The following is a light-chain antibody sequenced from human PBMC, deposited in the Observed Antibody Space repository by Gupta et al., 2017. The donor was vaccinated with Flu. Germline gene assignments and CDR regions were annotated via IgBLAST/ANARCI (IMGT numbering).Light chain of an antibody. CDR2: EVN. J-gene: IGLJ2*01. V-gene: IGLV2-14*01. Sequence: NTITWTGTTSGIGGYNYVSWYQRHPGKAPKLMIYEVNKRPSGVSKSFSGSKFGNTAALTIAGLQGEEEADYYWISDKDTNNRVVFGGGTKPTVL. CDR3: ISDKDTNNRVV. CDR1: TSGIGGYNY.